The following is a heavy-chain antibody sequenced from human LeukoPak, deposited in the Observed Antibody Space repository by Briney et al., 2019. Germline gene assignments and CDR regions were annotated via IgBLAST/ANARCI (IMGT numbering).Heavy chain of an antibody. J-gene: IGHJ4*02. D-gene: IGHD6-13*01. Sequence: ASVKVSCKASGYTFTSYGISWVRQAPGQGLEWMGWISAYNGNTNYAQKLQGRVTITADESTSTAYMELSSLRSEDTAVYYCARLLNLGIAAAGTDYWGQGTLVTVSS. CDR3: ARLLNLGIAAAGTDY. V-gene: IGHV1-18*01. CDR1: GYTFTSYG. CDR2: ISAYNGNT.